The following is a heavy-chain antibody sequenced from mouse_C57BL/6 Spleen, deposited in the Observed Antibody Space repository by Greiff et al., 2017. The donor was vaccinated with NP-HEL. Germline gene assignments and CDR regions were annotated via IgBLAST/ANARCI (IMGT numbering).Heavy chain of an antibody. J-gene: IGHJ1*03. CDR1: GYSITSGYD. CDR2: IRYSGST. CDR3: ARDVYGSSYGYFDV. Sequence: EVQLQESGPGMVKPSQSLSLTCTVTGYSITSGYDWHWIRHFPGNKLEWMGYIRYSGSTNYNPSLKSRISITHDTSKNHFFLKLNSVTTEDTATDYCARDVYGSSYGYFDVWGTGTTVTVSS. D-gene: IGHD1-1*01. V-gene: IGHV3-1*01.